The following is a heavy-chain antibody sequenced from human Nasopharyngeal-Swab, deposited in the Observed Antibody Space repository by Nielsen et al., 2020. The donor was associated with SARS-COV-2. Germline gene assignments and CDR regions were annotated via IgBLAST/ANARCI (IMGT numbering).Heavy chain of an antibody. CDR1: GYSFITYW. CDR3: TTDFYFDY. Sequence: GESLKISCQGSGYSFITYWIGWVRQMPGKGLEWVGRIGDKDHNYATTYGASVQGRFTISRDDSKNTAFLQMDSLKTEDTALYYCTTDFYFDYWGQGTLVTVSS. V-gene: IGHV3-73*01. CDR2: IGDKDHNYAT. J-gene: IGHJ4*02.